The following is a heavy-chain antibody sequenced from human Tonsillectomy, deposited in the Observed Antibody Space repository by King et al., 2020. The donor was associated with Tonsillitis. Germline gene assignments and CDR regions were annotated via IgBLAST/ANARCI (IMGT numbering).Heavy chain of an antibody. CDR2: ISGSGGST. CDR1: GFTFSSYA. V-gene: IGHV3-23*04. J-gene: IGHJ4*02. Sequence: VQLVQSGGGLVQPGGSLRLSCAASGFTFSSYAMSWVRQAPGKGLEWVSAISGSGGSTYYADSVKGRFTISRNNSKNTLYLQMNSLRAEDTAVYYCAKEPVTYYDFWSGYSPFGYWGQGTLVTVSS. CDR3: AKEPVTYYDFWSGYSPFGY. D-gene: IGHD3-3*01.